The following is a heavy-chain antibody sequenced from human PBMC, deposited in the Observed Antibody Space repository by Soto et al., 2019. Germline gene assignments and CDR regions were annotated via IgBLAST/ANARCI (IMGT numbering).Heavy chain of an antibody. D-gene: IGHD2-15*01. Sequence: SQTLSLTCAISGDSVSSNSAAWNWIRQSPSRGLEWLGRTYYRSKWYNDYAVSVKSRITINPDTSKNQFSLQLNSVTPEDTAVYYCARAPGVVVVAATLGAFDIWGQGTMVTVSS. J-gene: IGHJ3*02. V-gene: IGHV6-1*01. CDR1: GDSVSSNSAA. CDR2: TYYRSKWYN. CDR3: ARAPGVVVVAATLGAFDI.